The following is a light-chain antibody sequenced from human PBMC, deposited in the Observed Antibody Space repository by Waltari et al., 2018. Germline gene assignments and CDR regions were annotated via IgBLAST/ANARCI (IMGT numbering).Light chain of an antibody. V-gene: IGLV8-61*01. CDR2: KAN. CDR3: LLYMGSGIWV. Sequence: QTVVTQEPSLSVSPGGPVTLTSALCAGSHSRTAYASWYQQSPGQTPRTLVYKANIRSSGVPDRFSGSVLGNKAVLIITGAQAEDESTYYCLLYMGSGIWVFGGGTKLTVL. J-gene: IGLJ3*02. CDR1: AGSHSRTAY.